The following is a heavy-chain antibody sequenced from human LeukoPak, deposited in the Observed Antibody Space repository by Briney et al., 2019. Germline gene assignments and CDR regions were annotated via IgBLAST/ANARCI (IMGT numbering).Heavy chain of an antibody. V-gene: IGHV3-33*06. Sequence: PGGSLRLSCAASGFTVSSNYMSWVRQAPGKGLEWVAVIWYDGSNKYYADSVKGRFTISRDNSKNTLYLQMNSLRAEDTAVYYCAKDRSTYGYFDYWGQGTLVTVSS. CDR2: IWYDGSNK. CDR1: GFTVSSNY. D-gene: IGHD5/OR15-5a*01. CDR3: AKDRSTYGYFDY. J-gene: IGHJ4*02.